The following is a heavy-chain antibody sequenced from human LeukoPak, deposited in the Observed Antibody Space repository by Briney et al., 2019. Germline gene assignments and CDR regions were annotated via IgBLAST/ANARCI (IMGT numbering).Heavy chain of an antibody. CDR1: GFTVSSNY. D-gene: IGHD2-15*01. CDR2: IYTGGST. Sequence: GGSLRVSCAASGFTVSSNYMSWVRQAPGKGLEWVSVIYTGGSTYYADSVKGRFTISRDTSKNTLYLQMNSLRAEDTAVYYCARGTPTVSAGYYWGQGTLVTVSS. CDR3: ARGTPTVSAGYY. V-gene: IGHV3-53*01. J-gene: IGHJ4*02.